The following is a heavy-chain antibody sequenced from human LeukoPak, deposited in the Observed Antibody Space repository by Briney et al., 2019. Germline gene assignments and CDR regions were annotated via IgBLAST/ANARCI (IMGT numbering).Heavy chain of an antibody. CDR3: ARLEYSNNWFDP. V-gene: IGHV4-39*01. CDR1: GGSISSSSYY. D-gene: IGHD6-6*01. CDR2: IYYSGST. Sequence: SETLSLTCTVSGGSISSSSYYWGWIRQPPGKGLEWIGSIYYSGSTYYNPSLKSRVTISVDTSKNQFSLKLSSVTAADTAVYYCARLEYSNNWFDPWGQGTLVTVSS. J-gene: IGHJ5*02.